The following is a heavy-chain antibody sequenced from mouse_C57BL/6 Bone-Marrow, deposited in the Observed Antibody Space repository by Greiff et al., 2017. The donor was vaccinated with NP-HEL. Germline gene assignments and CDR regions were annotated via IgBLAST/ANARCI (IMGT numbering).Heavy chain of an antibody. Sequence: QVQLKESGAELARPGASVKLSCKASGYTFTSYGISWVKQRTGQGLEWIGEIYPRSGNTYYNEKFKGKATLTADKSSSTAYMELRSLTSEDSAVYFCANGDGYYGFDYWGQGTTLTVSS. V-gene: IGHV1-81*01. CDR1: GYTFTSYG. CDR3: ANGDGYYGFDY. CDR2: IYPRSGNT. J-gene: IGHJ2*01. D-gene: IGHD2-3*01.